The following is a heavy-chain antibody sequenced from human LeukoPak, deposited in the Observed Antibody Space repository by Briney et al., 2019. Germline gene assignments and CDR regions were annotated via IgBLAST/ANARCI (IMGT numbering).Heavy chain of an antibody. CDR1: GYTFSDYY. D-gene: IGHD6-13*01. CDR3: ARVLGISSYYYYGMDA. J-gene: IGHJ6*02. Sequence: GASVKISCKASGYTFSDYYMHWVRQAPGQGLEWMGISNPSGDSTTHAQKFQGRITITRDTSTSTVYMELRGLTSEDTAVYFCARVLGISSYYYYGMDAWGHGTTVTVSS. CDR2: SNPSGDST. V-gene: IGHV1-46*01.